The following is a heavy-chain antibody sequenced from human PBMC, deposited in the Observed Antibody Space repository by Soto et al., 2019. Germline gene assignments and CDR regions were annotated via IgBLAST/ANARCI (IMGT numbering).Heavy chain of an antibody. CDR1: GGSISSYY. D-gene: IGHD6-13*01. J-gene: IGHJ6*02. Sequence: SETLSLTCTVSGGSISSYYWSWIRQPPGKGLEWIGYIYYSGSTNYNPSLKSRVTISVDTSKNQFSLRLSSVTAADTAVYYCASQRGAIANDYYYGMDVWGQGTTVTVSS. CDR3: ASQRGAIANDYYYGMDV. CDR2: IYYSGST. V-gene: IGHV4-59*12.